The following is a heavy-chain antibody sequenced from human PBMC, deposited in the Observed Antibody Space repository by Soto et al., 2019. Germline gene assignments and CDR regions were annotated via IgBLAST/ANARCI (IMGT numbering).Heavy chain of an antibody. CDR1: RFSFSAYG. V-gene: IGHV3-30*03. D-gene: IGHD2-21*01. CDR2: ISYEGSQK. J-gene: IGHJ4*02. CDR3: VNGRSGGDVSLRYFDV. Sequence: QVQLEVSGGGVVQPGTSLRLSCTASRFSFSAYGMHWVRQPPGKGLEWVAVISYEGSQKYYAESVKGRFSISRDNFRSTLYLQLNSLRADDTAVYYCVNGRSGGDVSLRYFDVWAQGALVTVSS.